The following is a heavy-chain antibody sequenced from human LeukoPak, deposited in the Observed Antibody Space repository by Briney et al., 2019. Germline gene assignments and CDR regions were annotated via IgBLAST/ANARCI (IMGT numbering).Heavy chain of an antibody. D-gene: IGHD5-12*01. CDR3: ARDPWATYSDYDSSY. CDR2: INPNSGGT. Sequence: ASVKVSCKASGYTFTGYYMHWVRQAPGQGLEWMGWINPNSGGTKYAQEFQGRVTMTRDTSISTTYMELSRLRSDDTAVYYCARDPWATYSDYDSSYWGQGTLVTVSS. J-gene: IGHJ4*02. CDR1: GYTFTGYY. V-gene: IGHV1-2*02.